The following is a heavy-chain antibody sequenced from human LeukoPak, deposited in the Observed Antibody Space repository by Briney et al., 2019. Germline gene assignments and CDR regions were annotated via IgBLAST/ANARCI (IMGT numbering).Heavy chain of an antibody. Sequence: VASVKVSCKASGYTFTSYDINWVRQAPGQGLEWMGWISAYNGNANYAHNLQGRVTMTTDTSTSTAYMELRSLTSDDTAVYYCAREAATGVYFDYWGQGTLVTVSS. V-gene: IGHV1-18*01. CDR1: GYTFTSYD. D-gene: IGHD6-13*01. J-gene: IGHJ4*02. CDR3: AREAATGVYFDY. CDR2: ISAYNGNA.